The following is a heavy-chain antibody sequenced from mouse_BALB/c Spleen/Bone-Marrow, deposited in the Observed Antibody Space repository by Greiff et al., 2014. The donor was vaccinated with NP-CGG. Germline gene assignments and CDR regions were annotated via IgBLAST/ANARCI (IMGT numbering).Heavy chain of an antibody. V-gene: IGHV1-74*01. J-gene: IGHJ1*01. D-gene: IGHD1-1*01. Sequence: VQLQQSGAELVRPGASVKLSCKASSYTFTNYWMNWVKQRPEQGLEWIGRIDPYDSDTHYNQKFKDKVVLTVDKSSSTAYMQLNSLTSEDSAVYYCTRWGTTVADYFDVWGAGTTVTVSS. CDR1: SYTFTNYW. CDR3: TRWGTTVADYFDV. CDR2: IDPYDSDT.